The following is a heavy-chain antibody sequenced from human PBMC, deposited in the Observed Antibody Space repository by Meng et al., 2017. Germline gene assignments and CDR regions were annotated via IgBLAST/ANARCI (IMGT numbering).Heavy chain of an antibody. J-gene: IGHJ2*01. CDR2: INHSGST. Sequence: QVQLQQWGAGLLKPSETLSLTCAVYGGSFSGYYWSWIRQPPGKGLEWIGEINHSGSTNYNPSLKSRVTISVDTSKNQFSLKLSSETAADTAVYYCARGRSGTWPWYFDLWGRGTLVTVSS. CDR3: ARGRSGTWPWYFDL. CDR1: GGSFSGYY. V-gene: IGHV4-34*01. D-gene: IGHD1-1*01.